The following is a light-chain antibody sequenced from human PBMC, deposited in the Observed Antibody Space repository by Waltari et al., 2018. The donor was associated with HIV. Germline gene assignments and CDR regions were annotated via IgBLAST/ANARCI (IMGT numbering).Light chain of an antibody. CDR1: SSNLGSNT. J-gene: IGLJ2*01. Sequence: QSVLTQPPSASGTPGQRVTIPCSGSSSNLGSNTVNWCQQLPGTAPKLLIYSNKQRPSGVPDRFSGSKSGTSASLAISGLQSEDEADYYCAAWDDSLNGVVFGGGTKLTVL. CDR3: AAWDDSLNGVV. CDR2: SNK. V-gene: IGLV1-44*01.